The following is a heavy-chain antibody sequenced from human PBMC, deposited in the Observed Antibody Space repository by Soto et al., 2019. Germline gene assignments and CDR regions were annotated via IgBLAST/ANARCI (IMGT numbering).Heavy chain of an antibody. CDR3: ARGSWPAMVRGVNITRNWFDS. CDR2: INPSDGSI. CDR1: GYTFTSYY. D-gene: IGHD3-10*01. V-gene: IGHV1-46*01. J-gene: IGHJ5*01. Sequence: ASVKVSCKSSGYTFTSYYICWVRQAPGQGLEWMGIINPSDGSIGYAQKFQGRVTMTRDTSTSTVYMELSSLRSEDTAVYYCARGSWPAMVRGVNITRNWFDSWGQGTLVTVSS.